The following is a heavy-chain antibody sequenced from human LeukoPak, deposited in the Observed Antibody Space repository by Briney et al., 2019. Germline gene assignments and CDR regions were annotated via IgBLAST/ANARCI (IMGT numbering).Heavy chain of an antibody. CDR1: GYGFTSYW. CDR3: ARRGGDCSGGSCYYAAFDI. J-gene: IGHJ3*02. D-gene: IGHD2-15*01. V-gene: IGHV5-51*01. Sequence: GESLQSSCQGSGYGFTSYWIGWVRPMPGKGLEWMGIIYPGDSDTRYSPSFQGQVTISADKSISTAYLQWSSLKASDTAMYYCARRGGDCSGGSCYYAAFDIWGQGTMVTASS. CDR2: IYPGDSDT.